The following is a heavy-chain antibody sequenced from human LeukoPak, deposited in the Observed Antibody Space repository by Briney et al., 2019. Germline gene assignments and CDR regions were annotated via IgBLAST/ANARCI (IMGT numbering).Heavy chain of an antibody. V-gene: IGHV4-39*07. CDR1: GGSISSSSYY. Sequence: SETLSLTCTVSGGSISSSSYYWGWIRQPPGKGLEWIGSMYYSVSSYVNPSLKSQVAISVDTSKNQFSLKLNSVTAADTAVYYCARIYSSSWFLNWFDPWGQGTLVTVSS. CDR3: ARIYSSSWFLNWFDP. CDR2: MYYSVSS. J-gene: IGHJ5*02. D-gene: IGHD6-13*01.